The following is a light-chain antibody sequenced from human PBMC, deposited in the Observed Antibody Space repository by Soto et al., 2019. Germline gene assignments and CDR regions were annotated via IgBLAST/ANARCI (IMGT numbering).Light chain of an antibody. V-gene: IGLV1-40*01. CDR1: SSNIGAGYD. CDR2: GNS. CDR3: QSYDSSLSGLV. Sequence: QSALTQPPSVSGAPGQRVTISCTGSSSNIGAGYDVHWYQQLPGTAPKLLIYGNSNRPSGVPDRFSGSKSGTSASLAITGLRAEDEADYYCQSYDSSLSGLVFGTGTKVTVL. J-gene: IGLJ1*01.